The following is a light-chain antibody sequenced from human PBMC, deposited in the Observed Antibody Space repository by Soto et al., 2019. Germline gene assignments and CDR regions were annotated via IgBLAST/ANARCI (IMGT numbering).Light chain of an antibody. CDR3: SSYAGSNNFV. V-gene: IGLV2-8*01. J-gene: IGLJ1*01. CDR2: EVS. CDR1: SSDIAYYKY. Sequence: SALTQPPSASGSPGQSVTISCTGTSSDIAYYKYVSWYQQHPGKAPKLILYEVSERPSGVPDRFSGSKSGNTASLTVSGLQAEDEALYYCSSYAGSNNFVFGTGTKVTV.